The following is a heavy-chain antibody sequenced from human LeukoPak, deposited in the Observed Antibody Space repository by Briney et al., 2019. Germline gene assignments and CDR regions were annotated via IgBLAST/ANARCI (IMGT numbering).Heavy chain of an antibody. Sequence: SETLSLTCTVSGDSISSSYWSWIRQPPGKGLEWIGYISYSGSTSSNPSLRSRVTISVDTSKNQFSLRLTSVTAADTAVYYCARHGGEFDPWGQGTLVTVSS. J-gene: IGHJ5*02. D-gene: IGHD2-21*01. V-gene: IGHV4-59*08. CDR3: ARHGGEFDP. CDR2: ISYSGST. CDR1: GDSISSSY.